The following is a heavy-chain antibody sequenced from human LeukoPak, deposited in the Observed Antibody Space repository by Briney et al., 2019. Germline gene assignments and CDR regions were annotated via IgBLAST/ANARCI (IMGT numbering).Heavy chain of an antibody. J-gene: IGHJ4*02. D-gene: IGHD3-10*01. V-gene: IGHV3-21*01. Sequence: PWGSLRLSCAASGFTFSSYSMNWVRQAPGKGLEWVSSISSSSSYIYYADSVKGRFTISRDNAKNSLYLQMNSLRAEDTAVYYCASNYYGSGSYCGYWGQGTLVTVSS. CDR3: ASNYYGSGSYCGY. CDR1: GFTFSSYS. CDR2: ISSSSSYI.